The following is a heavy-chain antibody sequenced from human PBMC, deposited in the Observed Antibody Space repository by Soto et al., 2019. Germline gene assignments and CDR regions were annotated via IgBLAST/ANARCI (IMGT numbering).Heavy chain of an antibody. CDR1: GYAFTTYG. J-gene: IGHJ4*02. CDR3: ARGRYGDY. CDR2: ISAHNGNT. D-gene: IGHD1-1*01. Sequence: QVNLVQSGAEVKKSGASVNVSCKGSGYAFTTYGITWVRQAPGQGLEWMAWISAHNGNTAYAQKLQGRVTVTRDTSTSTAYMELRSLRSDDTAVYYCARGRYGDYWGQGALVTVSS. V-gene: IGHV1-18*01.